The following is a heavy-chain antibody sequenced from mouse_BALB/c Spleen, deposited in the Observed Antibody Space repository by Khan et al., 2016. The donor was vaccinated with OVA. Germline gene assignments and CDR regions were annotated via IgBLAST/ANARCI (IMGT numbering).Heavy chain of an antibody. J-gene: IGHJ3*01. CDR3: TRHGYVDLFTY. D-gene: IGHD2-2*01. CDR2: IDPFSGAT. V-gene: IGHV1S135*01. CDR1: GYSFTNYY. Sequence: VQLKQSGPELIKPGASVKISCKASGYSFTNYYIHWVMQSHGKSLEWIGYIDPFSGATTYNQKFKGKATLIVDKSSSTAYIHVSNLTSEDSAVYSCTRHGYVDLFTYWGQGTLVTVST.